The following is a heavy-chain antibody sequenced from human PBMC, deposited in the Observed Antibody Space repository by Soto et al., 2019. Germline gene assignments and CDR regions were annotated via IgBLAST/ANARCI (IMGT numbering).Heavy chain of an antibody. D-gene: IGHD2-15*01. J-gene: IGHJ3*02. CDR1: GFTFSSYS. CDR2: ISSSSSTI. V-gene: IGHV3-48*01. Sequence: GGSLRLSCAASGFTFSSYSMNWVRQAPGKGLEWVSYISSSSSTIYYADSVKGRFTISRDNAKNSLYLQMNSLRAEDTAVYYCARGYCSGGSCYGDMSAFDIWGQGTMVTVSS. CDR3: ARGYCSGGSCYGDMSAFDI.